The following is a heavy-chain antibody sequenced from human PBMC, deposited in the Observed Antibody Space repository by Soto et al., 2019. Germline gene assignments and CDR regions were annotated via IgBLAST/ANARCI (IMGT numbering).Heavy chain of an antibody. J-gene: IGHJ4*02. V-gene: IGHV4-31*03. CDR1: GGSISSGGYY. CDR2: IYYSGST. D-gene: IGHD3-9*01. Sequence: SETLSLTCTVSGGSISSGGYYWSWIRQHPGKGLEWIGYIYYSGSTYYNPSLKSRVTISVDTSKNQFSLKLSSVTAADTAVYYCARWEGYDILTGYPAGYYFDYWGQGTLVTVSS. CDR3: ARWEGYDILTGYPAGYYFDY.